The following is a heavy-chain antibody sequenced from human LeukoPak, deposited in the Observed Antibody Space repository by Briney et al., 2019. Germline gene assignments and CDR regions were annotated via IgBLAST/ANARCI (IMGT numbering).Heavy chain of an antibody. Sequence: ASVKVSCKASGYTFSDYGITWVRQAPGQGVEWMGWIGAYNDNTNYAQKFQGRVTLTTDTSTSTAYMELRSLTSDDTALYYCARAGAAVAMFFDFWGQGTLVTVSS. CDR1: GYTFSDYG. CDR2: IGAYNDNT. J-gene: IGHJ4*02. CDR3: ARAGAAVAMFFDF. V-gene: IGHV1-18*01. D-gene: IGHD3-10*02.